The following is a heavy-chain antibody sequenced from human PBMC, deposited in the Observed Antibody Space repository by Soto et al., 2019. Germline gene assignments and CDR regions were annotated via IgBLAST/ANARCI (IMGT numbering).Heavy chain of an antibody. CDR3: ASLYGSGSYHYYYYYYGMDV. V-gene: IGHV4-39*01. D-gene: IGHD3-10*01. J-gene: IGHJ6*02. CDR2: IYYSGST. CDR1: GGSISSSSYY. Sequence: SETLSLTCTVSGGSISSSSYYWGWIRQPPGKGLQWIGSIYYSGSTYYNPSLKSRVTISVDTSKNQFSLKLSSVTAADTAVYYCASLYGSGSYHYYYYYYGMDVWGQGTTVTVSS.